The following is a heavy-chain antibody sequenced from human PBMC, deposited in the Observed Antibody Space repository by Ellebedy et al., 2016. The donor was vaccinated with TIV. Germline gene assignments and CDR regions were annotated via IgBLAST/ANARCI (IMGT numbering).Heavy chain of an antibody. CDR1: GFTFSTSA. V-gene: IGHV3-23*01. Sequence: GESLKISCAASGFTFSTSAMNWVRQAPGEGLEWVSGLVTSVARTYYGDSVNGRFTMSRDNSKNTTFLQMTSLRPEDTGVYYCAKWGSISHQYLDSWGQGALVTVSS. CDR2: LVTSVART. CDR3: AKWGSISHQYLDS. J-gene: IGHJ4*02. D-gene: IGHD3-16*01.